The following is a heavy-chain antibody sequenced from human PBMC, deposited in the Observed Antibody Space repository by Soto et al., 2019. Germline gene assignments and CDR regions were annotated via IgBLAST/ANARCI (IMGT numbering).Heavy chain of an antibody. CDR3: AKERSSGWSFDY. V-gene: IGHV3-33*06. J-gene: IGHJ4*02. CDR1: GFTFRSYG. D-gene: IGHD6-19*01. CDR2: IWYDGSSK. Sequence: PGGSLRLSCAASGFTFRSYGMHWVRQAPGKGLEWVAVIWYDGSSKLYADSVKGRFTISRDNSKNTLYLQMNSLRAEDTAVFYCAKERSSGWSFDYWGQGTLVTVSS.